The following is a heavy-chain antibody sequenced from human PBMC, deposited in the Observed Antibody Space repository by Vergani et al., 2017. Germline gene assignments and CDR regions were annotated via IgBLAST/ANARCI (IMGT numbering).Heavy chain of an antibody. J-gene: IGHJ6*02. V-gene: IGHV3-30*07. D-gene: IGHD2-8*01. CDR2: IWYDGSNK. CDR1: GFTFSSYA. Sequence: QVQLVESGGGVVQPGRSLRLSCAASGFTFSSYAMHWVRQAPGKGLEWVAVIWYDGSNKYYADSVKGRFTISRDNSKNTLYLQMNSLRAEDTAVYYCAKERMVYAMDYGMDVWGQGTTVTVSS. CDR3: AKERMVYAMDYGMDV.